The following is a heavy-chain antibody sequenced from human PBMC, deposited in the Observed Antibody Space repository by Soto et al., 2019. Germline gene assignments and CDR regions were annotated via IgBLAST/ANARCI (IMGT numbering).Heavy chain of an antibody. J-gene: IGHJ6*01. Sequence: GGSLRLSCSVSGFTFSNYAMHWVRQAPGKGLEYVSGITSDGDSTWHADSVKDRFTISRDNSKNTLFLQMSSLRVEDTAIYFCVKGMQLLRDYCGFWG. CDR1: GFTFSNYA. CDR2: ITSDGDST. D-gene: IGHD2-15*01. CDR3: VKGMQLLRDYCGF. V-gene: IGHV3-64D*06.